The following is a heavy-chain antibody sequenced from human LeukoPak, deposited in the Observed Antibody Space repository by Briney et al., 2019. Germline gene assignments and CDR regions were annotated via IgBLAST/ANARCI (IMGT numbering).Heavy chain of an antibody. CDR1: GFTFSDYY. CDR3: AGTMDTPYYYYMDV. V-gene: IGHV3-11*04. D-gene: IGHD5-18*01. CDR2: ISSSGSTI. J-gene: IGHJ6*03. Sequence: GGSLRLSCAASGFTFSDYYMSWIRQAPGKGLEWVSYISSSGSTIYYADSVKGRFTISRDNAKNSLYLQMNSLRAEDTAVYYCAGTMDTPYYYYMDVWGKGTTVTVSS.